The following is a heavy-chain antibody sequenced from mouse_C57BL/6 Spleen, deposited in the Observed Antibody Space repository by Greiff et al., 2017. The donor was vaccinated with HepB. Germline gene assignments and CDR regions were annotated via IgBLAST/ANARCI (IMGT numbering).Heavy chain of an antibody. CDR2: IYPGDGDT. CDR3: ARFGYSNYLYYFDY. J-gene: IGHJ2*01. CDR1: GYAFSSSW. Sequence: QVQLQQSGPELVKPGASVKISCKASGYAFSSSWMNWVKQRPGKGLEWIGRIYPGDGDTNYNGKFKGKATLTADKSSSTAYMQLSSLTSEDSAVYFCARFGYSNYLYYFDYWGQGTTLTVSS. D-gene: IGHD2-5*01. V-gene: IGHV1-82*01.